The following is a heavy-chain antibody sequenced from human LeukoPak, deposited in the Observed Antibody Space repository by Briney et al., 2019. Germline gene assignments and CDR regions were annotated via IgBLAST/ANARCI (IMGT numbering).Heavy chain of an antibody. CDR1: GFTFSTYG. J-gene: IGHJ4*02. CDR3: AKSHVIASYVGDY. Sequence: GGSLRLSCAASGFTFSTYGMHWVRQVPGKGLEWVAYIRYDGITKHYADSVKGRFTISRDTSKNTLYLEMSSLRGEDMAVYYCAKSHVIASYVGDYWGQGTLVTVSS. V-gene: IGHV3-30*02. D-gene: IGHD2-21*01. CDR2: IRYDGITK.